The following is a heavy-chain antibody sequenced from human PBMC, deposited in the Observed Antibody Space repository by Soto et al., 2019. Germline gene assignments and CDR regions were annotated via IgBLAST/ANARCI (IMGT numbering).Heavy chain of an antibody. Sequence: EVHLLDSGGGLVQPGGSLRLSCAASGFAFSDYAMNWVRQAPGKGLEWVSSIRGSAATPYYADAVKGRFTISRDNSRNMLFLQMNSLRAEDTAVYYCAKDRDYFDYWGQGTLVTVSS. V-gene: IGHV3-23*01. CDR3: AKDRDYFDY. J-gene: IGHJ4*02. CDR1: GFAFSDYA. CDR2: IRGSAATP.